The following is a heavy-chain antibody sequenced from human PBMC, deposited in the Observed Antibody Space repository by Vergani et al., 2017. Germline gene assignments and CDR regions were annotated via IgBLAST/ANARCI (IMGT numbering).Heavy chain of an antibody. Sequence: EVQLLESGGGLVQPGGSLRLSCAASGFTFSSYAISWVRQAPGKGLEWVSAISGSGGSTYYADSVKGRFTISRDNSKNTLYLQMNSLRAEDTAVYYCAKLGGKQLSRNWFDPWGQGTLVTVSS. CDR2: ISGSGGST. J-gene: IGHJ5*02. CDR3: AKLGGKQLSRNWFDP. CDR1: GFTFSSYA. V-gene: IGHV3-23*01. D-gene: IGHD6-6*01.